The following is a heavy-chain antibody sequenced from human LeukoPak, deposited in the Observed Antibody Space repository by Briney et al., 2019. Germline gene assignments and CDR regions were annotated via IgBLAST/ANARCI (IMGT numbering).Heavy chain of an antibody. D-gene: IGHD2-2*01. CDR3: ARDRVARYQLLPFDY. J-gene: IGHJ4*02. V-gene: IGHV3-21*01. CDR2: ISSSSYI. CDR1: GFTFSSYS. Sequence: GGSLRLSCAASGFTFSSYSMNWVRQAPGKGLEWVSSISSSSYIYYADSVKGRFTISRDNAKNSLYLQMNSLRAEDTAVYYCARDRVARYQLLPFDYWGQGTLVTVSS.